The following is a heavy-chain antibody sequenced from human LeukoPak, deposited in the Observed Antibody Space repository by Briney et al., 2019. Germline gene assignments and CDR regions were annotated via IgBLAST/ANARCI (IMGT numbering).Heavy chain of an antibody. CDR2: IASDGSST. J-gene: IGHJ4*02. CDR1: GFTFSSYW. CDR3: ARGRPHGNDY. D-gene: IGHD4-23*01. Sequence: GGSLRLSCAASGFTFSSYWMNWVRQAPGKGLVWVSRIASDGSSTTYADSVKGRFSISRDNAKNTLYLQMNSLRVEDTAVYYCARGRPHGNDYWGREPWSPSPQ. V-gene: IGHV3-74*01.